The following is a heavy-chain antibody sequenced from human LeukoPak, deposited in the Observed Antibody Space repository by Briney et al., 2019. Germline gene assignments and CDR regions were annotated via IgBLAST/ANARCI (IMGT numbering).Heavy chain of an antibody. J-gene: IGHJ4*02. V-gene: IGHV7-4-1*02. D-gene: IGHD2-2*01. Sequence: RASVKVSCKASGYTFTSYAMNWVRQAPGQGLEWMGWINTNTGKPTYAQGFTGRFVFSLDSSVSTAYLQINSLNAEGTAVYYCARAASLDYWGQGTLVTVPS. CDR3: ARAASLDY. CDR2: INTNTGKP. CDR1: GYTFTSYA.